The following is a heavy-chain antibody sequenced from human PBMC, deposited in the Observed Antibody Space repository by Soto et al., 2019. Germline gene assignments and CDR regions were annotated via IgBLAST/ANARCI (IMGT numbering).Heavy chain of an antibody. CDR2: ISYDGSNK. V-gene: IGHV3-30*18. Sequence: GGSLRLSCAASGFTFSSYGMHWVRQTPGKGLEWVAVISYDGSNKYYADSVKGRFTISRDNSKNTLYLQMNSLRAEDTAVYYCAKGRVTNGSDAFDIWGQGTMVTVSS. J-gene: IGHJ3*02. CDR1: GFTFSSYG. CDR3: AKGRVTNGSDAFDI. D-gene: IGHD2-21*02.